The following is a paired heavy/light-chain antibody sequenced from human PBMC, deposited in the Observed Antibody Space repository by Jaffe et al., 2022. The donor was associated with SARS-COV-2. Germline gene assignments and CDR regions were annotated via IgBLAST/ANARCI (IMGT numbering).Heavy chain of an antibody. CDR2: LYFGGDS. J-gene: IGHJ4*02. V-gene: IGHV4-39*01. Sequence: QLQESGPGLVKPSETLSLTCTVSGASISSSTHYWGWVRQPPEKRLEWIGSLYFGGDSSYNLSLKSRVTISVDTSNNQFSLILTAVTAADMAVYYCARGVTMTAGEGIDYWGQGILVTVSS. D-gene: IGHD3-22*01. CDR3: ARGVTMTAGEGIDY. CDR1: GASISSSTHY.
Light chain of an antibody. CDR2: EDN. V-gene: IGLV6-57*02. Sequence: NFMLTQPHSVSESPGKTVTISCTGSSGSVASNFVQWYQQRPGSAPTTVIYEDNQRPSGVPDRFSGSIDSSSNSASLTISGLKTEDEADYYCQSYDSSNQWVFGGGTKLTVL. J-gene: IGLJ3*02. CDR3: QSYDSSNQWV. CDR1: SGSVASNF.